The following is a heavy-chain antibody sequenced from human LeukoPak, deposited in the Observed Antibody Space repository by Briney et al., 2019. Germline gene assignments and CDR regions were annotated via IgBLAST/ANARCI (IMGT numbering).Heavy chain of an antibody. Sequence: GGSLRLSCAASGFTFSYYYMSWIRQAPGKGLEWVSYISSSGSNTYYADSVKGRFTISRDNAKNSLYLQMNSLRAEDTAVYYCARDAYYYDSSGYLAGYWGQGTLVTVSS. D-gene: IGHD3-22*01. V-gene: IGHV3-11*01. CDR2: ISSSGSNT. CDR3: ARDAYYYDSSGYLAGY. J-gene: IGHJ4*02. CDR1: GFTFSYYY.